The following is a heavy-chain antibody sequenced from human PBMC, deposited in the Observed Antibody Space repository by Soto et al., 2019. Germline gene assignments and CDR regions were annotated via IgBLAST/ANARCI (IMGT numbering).Heavy chain of an antibody. J-gene: IGHJ5*02. CDR3: ARDPAPGSSWDFSA. CDR1: GFSFSAYG. D-gene: IGHD6-13*01. CDR2: IWYDGTNQ. Sequence: QVQLVESGGGVVQPGRSLRLSCAASGFSFSAYGMHWVRQAPGKGLEWVAIIWYDGTNQYYADSVKGRFTISRDNSKNTLSLHMDSLKVEDTAVYYCARDPAPGSSWDFSAWGQGTLVTVSS. V-gene: IGHV3-33*01.